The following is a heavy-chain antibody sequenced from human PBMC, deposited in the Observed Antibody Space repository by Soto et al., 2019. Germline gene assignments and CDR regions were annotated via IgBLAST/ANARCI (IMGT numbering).Heavy chain of an antibody. J-gene: IGHJ6*02. CDR2: IIPIFGTA. CDR1: GGTFSSYA. V-gene: IGHV1-69*12. CDR3: ASPVAGAFYYYGMDV. D-gene: IGHD6-19*01. Sequence: QVQLVQSGAEVKKPGSSVKVSCKASGGTFSSYAISWVRQAPGQGLEWLGGIIPIFGTANYAQKFQGRVTTTADESTRAAYRELSSLRSEDTAVDYCASPVAGAFYYYGMDVWGQGTTVTVSS.